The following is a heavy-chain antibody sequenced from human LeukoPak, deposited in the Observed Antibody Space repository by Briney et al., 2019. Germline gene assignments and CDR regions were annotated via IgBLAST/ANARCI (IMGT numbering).Heavy chain of an antibody. CDR2: ISAYNGNT. CDR3: ARVYYYDSSGSPCDY. Sequence: VASVKVSCKASGYTFTSYGISWVRQAPGQGLEWMGWISAYNGNTNYAQKLQGGVTMTTDTSTSTAYMELRSLRSDDTAVYYCARVYYYDSSGSPCDYWGQGTLVTVSS. CDR1: GYTFTSYG. V-gene: IGHV1-18*01. J-gene: IGHJ4*02. D-gene: IGHD3-22*01.